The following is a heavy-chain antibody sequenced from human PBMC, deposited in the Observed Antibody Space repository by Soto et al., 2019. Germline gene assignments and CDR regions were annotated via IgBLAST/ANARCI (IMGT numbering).Heavy chain of an antibody. J-gene: IGHJ4*02. CDR2: MSPESGNT. CDR1: GYTFTDYD. Sequence: GASVKVSCKASGYTFTDYDINWVRQPSGQGLEYMGWMSPESGNTGYAPQFQGRVTMTRNTSISTAYMELSSLRSEDTAVYYCEVTTGYWGKGTKVTVS. V-gene: IGHV1-8*01. D-gene: IGHD2-21*02. CDR3: EVTTGY.